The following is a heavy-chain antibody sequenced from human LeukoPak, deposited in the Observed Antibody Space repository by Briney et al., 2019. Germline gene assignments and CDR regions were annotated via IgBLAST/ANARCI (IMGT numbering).Heavy chain of an antibody. Sequence: SETLSRTCTDSGGSISSRSSHWGWIRQPPGKEREWMGSIYYSGSTYYNPSLKSRVTISVDTSKNQFSLKLSSVTAADTVFFFKQKTAYEILTGYYNVDYWGQGTLVTVSS. J-gene: IGHJ4*02. CDR1: GGSISSRSSH. CDR2: IYYSGST. CDR3: QKTAYEILTGYYNVDY. D-gene: IGHD3-9*01. V-gene: IGHV4-39*01.